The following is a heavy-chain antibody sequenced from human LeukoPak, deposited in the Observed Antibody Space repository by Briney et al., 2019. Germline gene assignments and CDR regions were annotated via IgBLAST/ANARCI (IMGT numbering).Heavy chain of an antibody. CDR3: ARLQGAVTTPYYYNGMDV. V-gene: IGHV4-39*02. J-gene: IGHJ6*02. D-gene: IGHD4-17*01. Sequence: PSETLSLSCTVSGGSIRSTRAYWAWLRQPPGTRPEWIGTIFYSGTTYYSPSLKSRVTISVDTSKNHFSLKLSSVTAADTAVYYCARLQGAVTTPYYYNGMDVWGQGTTVTVAS. CDR2: IFYSGTT. CDR1: GGSIRSTRAY.